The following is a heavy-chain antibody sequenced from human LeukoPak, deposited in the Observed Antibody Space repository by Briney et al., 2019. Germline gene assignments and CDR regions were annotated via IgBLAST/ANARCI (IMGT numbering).Heavy chain of an antibody. Sequence: SGTLSLTCTVSGVSVSTTSYYWSWIRQPPGKGLEWIGYIYYSGSTNYNPSLKSRVTISVDTSRNQFSLKLSSVTAADTAVYYCARAPNPDFFDDWGQGTLVTVSS. J-gene: IGHJ4*02. D-gene: IGHD2-8*01. V-gene: IGHV4-61*01. CDR1: GVSVSTTSYY. CDR2: IYYSGST. CDR3: ARAPNPDFFDD.